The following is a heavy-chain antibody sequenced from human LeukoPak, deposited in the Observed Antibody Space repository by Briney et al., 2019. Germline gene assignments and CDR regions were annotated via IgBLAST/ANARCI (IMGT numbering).Heavy chain of an antibody. J-gene: IGHJ4*02. D-gene: IGHD3-10*01. V-gene: IGHV4-4*07. CDR3: ARDNVGGYGSGSYLFDY. Sequence: TSETLFLTCTVSGGSISSYYWSWIRQPAGKGLEWIGRTCTSGSTNYNPSLKSRVTMSVDTSKKQFSLQLSSVTAADTAMYYCARDNVGGYGSGSYLFDYGSQGTLVTV. CDR1: GGSISSYY. CDR2: TCTSGST.